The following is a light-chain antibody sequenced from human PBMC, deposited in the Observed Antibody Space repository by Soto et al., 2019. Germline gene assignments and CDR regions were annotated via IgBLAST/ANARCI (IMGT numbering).Light chain of an antibody. CDR2: GAS. CDR1: QSVSAFF. Sequence: EIVLTQSPGTLSLSPGERATLTCRASQSVSAFFLTWYQQKPGQAPRVLIYGASSRATGIPDRFSVTGSGTVFTLSINRLEPEDFAVYYCQHYGNSRYTFGQGTKLEIK. V-gene: IGKV3-20*01. CDR3: QHYGNSRYT. J-gene: IGKJ2*01.